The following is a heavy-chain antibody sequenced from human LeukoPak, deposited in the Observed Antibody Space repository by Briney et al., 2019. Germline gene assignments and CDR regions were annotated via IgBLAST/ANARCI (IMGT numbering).Heavy chain of an antibody. D-gene: IGHD6-6*01. CDR1: GGTFSSYA. CDR2: IIPIFGTA. CDR3: AGSPEILEYSSLGYDY. V-gene: IGHV1-69*05. Sequence: GASVKVSCKASGGTFSSYAISWVRQAPGQGLEWMGGIIPIFGTANYAQKFQGRVTITTDESTSTAYMELSSLRSEDTAVYYCAGSPEILEYSSLGYDYWGQGTLVTVSS. J-gene: IGHJ4*02.